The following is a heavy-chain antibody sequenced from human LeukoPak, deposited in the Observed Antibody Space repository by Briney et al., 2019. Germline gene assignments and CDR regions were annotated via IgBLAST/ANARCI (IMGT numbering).Heavy chain of an antibody. CDR1: GFTFSSYS. Sequence: PGGSLRLSCAASGFTFSSYSMNWVRQAPGKGLEWVSSISSSSSYIYYADSVKGRFTISRDNAKNSLYLQMNSLRAEDTAVYCCARGPYSSGQDAFDIWGQGTMVTVSS. J-gene: IGHJ3*02. V-gene: IGHV3-21*01. D-gene: IGHD3-22*01. CDR3: ARGPYSSGQDAFDI. CDR2: ISSSSSYI.